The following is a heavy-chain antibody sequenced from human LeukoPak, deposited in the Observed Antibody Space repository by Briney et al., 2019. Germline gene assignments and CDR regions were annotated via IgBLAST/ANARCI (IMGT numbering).Heavy chain of an antibody. V-gene: IGHV4-39*01. Sequence: PSETLSLTCTVSGGSISSGDYYWSWIRQPPGKGLEWIGSIYYSGSTYYNPSLKSRVTISVDTSKNQFSLKLSSVTAADTAVYYCARRYYDFWSGYLVWFDPWGQGTLVTVSS. J-gene: IGHJ5*02. D-gene: IGHD3-3*01. CDR2: IYYSGST. CDR1: GGSISSGDYY. CDR3: ARRYYDFWSGYLVWFDP.